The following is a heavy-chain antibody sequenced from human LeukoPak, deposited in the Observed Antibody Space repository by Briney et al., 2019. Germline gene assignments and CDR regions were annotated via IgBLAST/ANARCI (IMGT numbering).Heavy chain of an antibody. CDR2: IWNSGSA. J-gene: IGHJ2*01. CDR3: AGSIAAAGGLKYFDL. V-gene: IGHV4-61*01. D-gene: IGHD6-13*01. CDR1: GGSVSIGTYY. Sequence: SETLSLTCSVSGGSVSIGTYYWSWIRQPPGKGLEWIGYIWNSGSAKYNPSLKSRVTISVDTSKNQFSLKLSSVTAADTAVYYCAGSIAAAGGLKYFDLWGRGTLVTVSS.